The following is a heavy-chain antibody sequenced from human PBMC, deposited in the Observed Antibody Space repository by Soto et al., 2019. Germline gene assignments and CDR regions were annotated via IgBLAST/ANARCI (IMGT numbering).Heavy chain of an antibody. J-gene: IGHJ6*03. CDR1: GGSISSYY. V-gene: IGHV4-59*01. Sequence: SETLSLTWTVSGGSISSYYWIWIRQPPGKGLEWIGYIYYSGSTNYNPSLKSRVTISVDTSKNQFSLKLSSVTAADTAVYYCARSGGIAARTGYYYYMDVWGKGTTVTVSS. D-gene: IGHD6-6*01. CDR2: IYYSGST. CDR3: ARSGGIAARTGYYYYMDV.